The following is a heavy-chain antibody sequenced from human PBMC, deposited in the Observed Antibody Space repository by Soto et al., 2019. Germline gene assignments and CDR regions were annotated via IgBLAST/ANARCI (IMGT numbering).Heavy chain of an antibody. CDR1: GFTFSYYW. CDR2: IHSDGSST. V-gene: IGHV3-74*01. CDR3: ARGDRGAFDL. J-gene: IGHJ3*01. D-gene: IGHD2-21*02. Sequence: GGSLRLSCAASGFTFSYYWMHWVRQAPGQGLVWVSRIHSDGSSTTYADSVKGRFTISRGNAKNTLYLQMNSPRAEDTAVYYCARGDRGAFDLWGQGTMVTVSS.